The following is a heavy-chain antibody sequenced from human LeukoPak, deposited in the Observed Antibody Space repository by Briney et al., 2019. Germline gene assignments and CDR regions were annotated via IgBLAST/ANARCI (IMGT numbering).Heavy chain of an antibody. CDR3: ARVSWPKKTTVTMRYFDL. CDR1: SGSFSGYY. CDR2: INHGGSP. J-gene: IGHJ2*01. D-gene: IGHD4-17*01. V-gene: IGHV4-34*01. Sequence: PSETLSLTCAVYSGSFSGYYWIWIRQSPGKGPEWIGEINHGGSPNYNPSLRSRVTISVDTSKNQFSLKLSSVTAADTAVYYCARVSWPKKTTVTMRYFDLWGRGTQVTVSS.